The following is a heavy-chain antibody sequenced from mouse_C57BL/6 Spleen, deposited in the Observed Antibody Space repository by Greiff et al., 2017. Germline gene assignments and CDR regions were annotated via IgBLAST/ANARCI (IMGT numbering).Heavy chain of an antibody. J-gene: IGHJ1*03. CDR2: IYPGDGDT. CDR1: GYAFSSSW. V-gene: IGHV1-82*01. Sequence: QVQLQQSGPELVKPGASVKISCKASGYAFSSSWMNWVKQRPGKGLEWIGRIYPGDGDTYYTGKFKGKAPLTADKSSSTAYMQLCSLTSEYSAVYFCAREGPYYYGSSYDYCDVWGTGTTVTVSS. CDR3: AREGPYYYGSSYDYCDV. D-gene: IGHD1-1*01.